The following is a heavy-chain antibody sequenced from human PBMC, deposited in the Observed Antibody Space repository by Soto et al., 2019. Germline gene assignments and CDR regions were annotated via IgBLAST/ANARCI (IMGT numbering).Heavy chain of an antibody. CDR1: GGSISSGGYY. CDR3: ADGYDGDVLTAYGDYSGMDV. J-gene: IGHJ6*02. D-gene: IGHD3-9*01. V-gene: IGHV4-31*03. CDR2: IYYSGST. Sequence: SETLSLTCTVSGGSISSGGYYWSWIRQHPGKGLEWIGYIYYSGSTYYNPSLKSRVTISVDTSKNQFSLKLTSVTAADTAVYYCADGYDGDVLTAYGDYSGMDVWGQGTTVTVSS.